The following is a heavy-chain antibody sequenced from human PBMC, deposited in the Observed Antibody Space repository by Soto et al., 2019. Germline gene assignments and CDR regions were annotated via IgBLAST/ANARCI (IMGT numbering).Heavy chain of an antibody. V-gene: IGHV3-48*02. D-gene: IGHD1-26*01. CDR2: ISSGSSTI. CDR3: ARDRAGGVGPRWDYFVY. CDR1: GFTFSTYS. Sequence: GGSLRLSCAASGFTFSTYSMNWVRQAPGKGLEWISYISSGSSTIYYADSVKGQFTISRDNAKNSLSLQMNSLRDEDTAVYYCARDRAGGVGPRWDYFVYWGQGTLVTVSS. J-gene: IGHJ4*02.